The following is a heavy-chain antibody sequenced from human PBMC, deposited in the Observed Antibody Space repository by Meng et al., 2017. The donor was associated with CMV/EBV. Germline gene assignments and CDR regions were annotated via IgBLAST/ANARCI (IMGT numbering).Heavy chain of an antibody. CDR3: ARAPPTFPPSGLGMDV. CDR2: IKQDGSEK. CDR1: GFTFSSYW. V-gene: IGHV3-7*01. D-gene: IGHD3-10*01. J-gene: IGHJ6*02. Sequence: GGSLRLSCAASGFTFSSYWMSWVRQAPGKGLEWVANIKQDGSEKYYVDSVKGRFTISRDNAKNSLYLQMNSLRAGDTAVYYCARAPPTFPPSGLGMDVWGQGTTVTVSS.